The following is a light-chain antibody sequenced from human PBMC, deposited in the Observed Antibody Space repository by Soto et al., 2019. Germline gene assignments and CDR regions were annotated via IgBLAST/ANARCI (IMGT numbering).Light chain of an antibody. CDR1: QSVLYSSNNKNY. J-gene: IGKJ3*01. V-gene: IGKV4-1*01. CDR3: QQYYSNPFT. Sequence: DIVMTQSPDSLAVSLGERATINCKSSQSVLYSSNNKNYLAWYQQKPGQSPKLLIYWASTRESGVPDRFSGSGSGTDFTLTISSLQAEDVAVYYCQQYYSNPFTFGPGTKVDIK. CDR2: WAS.